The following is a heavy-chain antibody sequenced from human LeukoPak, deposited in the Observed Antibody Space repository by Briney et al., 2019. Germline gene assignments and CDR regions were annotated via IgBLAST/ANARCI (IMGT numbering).Heavy chain of an antibody. CDR1: GGSISSSSYY. J-gene: IGHJ4*02. D-gene: IGHD3-16*01. V-gene: IGHV4-39*01. Sequence: KPSETLSLTCTVSGGSISSSSYYWGWIRQPPGKGLEWIGSIYYSGSTYYNPSLKSRVTISVDTSKNQFSLKLSSVTAADTAVYYCATSGGTLGPTNYFAYWGQGTLVTVSS. CDR3: ATSGGTLGPTNYFAY. CDR2: IYYSGST.